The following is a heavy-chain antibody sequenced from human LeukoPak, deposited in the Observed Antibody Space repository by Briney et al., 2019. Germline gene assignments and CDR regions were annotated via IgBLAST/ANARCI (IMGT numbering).Heavy chain of an antibody. D-gene: IGHD3-22*01. Sequence: SETLSLTCTVSGCSISSGDYYWSWIRQPPGKGLEWIAYMYYSGSTYYNPSLKSRVTMSADTSKNQLSLKLSSVTAADTAVYYRARPYYYDSRIDPWGQGILVTVSS. V-gene: IGHV4-30-4*01. CDR1: GCSISSGDYY. CDR3: ARPYYYDSRIDP. J-gene: IGHJ5*02. CDR2: MYYSGST.